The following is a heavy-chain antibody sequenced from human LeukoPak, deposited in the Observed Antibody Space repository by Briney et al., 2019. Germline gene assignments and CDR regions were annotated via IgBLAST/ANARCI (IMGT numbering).Heavy chain of an antibody. CDR1: GGSISSSSYY. CDR2: IYYSGST. CDR3: AKDPHMVRGVSH. Sequence: SETLSLTCTVSGGSISSSSYYWGWIRQPPGTGLEWIATIYYSGSTYYNPSLESRVTISVDMSKNQFSLKLSFVTAADTAVYYCAKDPHMVRGVSHWGQGTLVTVSS. V-gene: IGHV4-39*07. J-gene: IGHJ4*02. D-gene: IGHD3-10*01.